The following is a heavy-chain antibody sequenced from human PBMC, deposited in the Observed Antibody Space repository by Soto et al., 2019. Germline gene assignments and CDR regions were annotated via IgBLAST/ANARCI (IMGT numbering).Heavy chain of an antibody. J-gene: IGHJ4*02. CDR1: GGSFSGYY. CDR2: INHSGST. D-gene: IGHD1-26*01. CDR3: VRVGATVYFDY. Sequence: SETLSLACAVYGGSFSGYYWRWIRHPPGKGLEWIGEINHSGSTNYNPSLKSRVTISVDTSKNQFSLKLSSVTAADTAVYYCVRVGATVYFDYWGQGTLVTVSS. V-gene: IGHV4-34*01.